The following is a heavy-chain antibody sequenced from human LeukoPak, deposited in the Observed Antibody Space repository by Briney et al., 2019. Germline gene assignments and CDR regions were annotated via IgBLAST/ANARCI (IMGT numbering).Heavy chain of an antibody. J-gene: IGHJ6*02. Sequence: PGGSLRLSCAASGFTFSSYGMHWVRQAPGKGLEWVAVISYDGSNKYYADSVKGRFTISRDNSKNTLYLQMNSLRAEDTAVYYCANGALWFGKLPADYYYGMDVWGQGTTVTVSS. CDR2: ISYDGSNK. CDR1: GFTFSSYG. D-gene: IGHD3-10*01. CDR3: ANGALWFGKLPADYYYGMDV. V-gene: IGHV3-30*18.